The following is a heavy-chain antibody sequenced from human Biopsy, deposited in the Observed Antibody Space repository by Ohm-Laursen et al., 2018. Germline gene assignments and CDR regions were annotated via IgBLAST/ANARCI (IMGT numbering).Heavy chain of an antibody. D-gene: IGHD5-12*01. CDR3: ARLGSGDYFPTFFDF. Sequence: GTLSLTWAVFGGSFSGYYWSWIRQPPGKGLEWIGEINHSGSTNNNPSLKSRVTISVDTSKNQFSLKVSSVTAADTAVYYCARLGSGDYFPTFFDFWGQGALVTVSS. CDR2: INHSGST. J-gene: IGHJ4*02. V-gene: IGHV4-34*01. CDR1: GGSFSGYY.